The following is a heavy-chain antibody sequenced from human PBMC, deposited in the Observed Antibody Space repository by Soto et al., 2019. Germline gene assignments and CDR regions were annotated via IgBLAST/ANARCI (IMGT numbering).Heavy chain of an antibody. CDR1: GGSISRGGYY. Sequence: TLSPTFTVSGGSISRGGYYWSVIRHHPVTGLVWIGYIYYSGSTYYNPSLKSRVTISVDTSKNQFSLKLSSVTAADTAVSYCARVVYGDYDGYYYYGMDVWGQGTTLPVSS. V-gene: IGHV4-31*03. CDR2: IYYSGST. CDR3: ARVVYGDYDGYYYYGMDV. D-gene: IGHD4-17*01. J-gene: IGHJ6*01.